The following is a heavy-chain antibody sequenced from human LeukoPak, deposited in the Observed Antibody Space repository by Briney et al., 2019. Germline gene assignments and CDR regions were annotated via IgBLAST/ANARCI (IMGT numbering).Heavy chain of an antibody. CDR1: GNYW. D-gene: IGHD2/OR15-2a*01. V-gene: IGHV3-74*01. J-gene: IGHJ4*02. CDR3: VSFYETY. CDR2: INSDGSWT. Sequence: GGSLRLSCAAAGNYWMHWVRQVPGKGLVWVSHINSDGSWTSYADSVKGRFTISKDNAKNTVYLQMNSLRAEDTAVYYCVSFYETYWGRGTLVTVSS.